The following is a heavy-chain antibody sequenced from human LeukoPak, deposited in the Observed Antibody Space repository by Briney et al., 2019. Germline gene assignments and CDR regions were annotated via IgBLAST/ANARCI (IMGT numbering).Heavy chain of an antibody. D-gene: IGHD5-12*01. J-gene: IGHJ4*02. V-gene: IGHV1-69*06. CDR2: IIPIFGTA. Sequence: ASVKVSCKASGYTFTNYDINWVRQATGQGLEWMGWIIPIFGTANYAQKFQGRVTVTADKSTSTAYMELSSLRSEDTAVYCCGRGGHSGYDHSVDYWGQGTLVTVSS. CDR3: GRGGHSGYDHSVDY. CDR1: GYTFTNYD.